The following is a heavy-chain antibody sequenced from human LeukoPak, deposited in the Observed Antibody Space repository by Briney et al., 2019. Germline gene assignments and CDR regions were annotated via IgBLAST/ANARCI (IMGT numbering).Heavy chain of an antibody. CDR2: INPNTGGT. CDR3: ARRGITIFGVVPSYGMDV. J-gene: IGHJ6*02. V-gene: IGHV1-2*02. D-gene: IGHD3-3*01. CDR1: GYTFTGYY. Sequence: ASVKVSCKASGYTFTGYYIHWVRQAPGQGLEWMGWINPNTGGTNYAQRFQGRVTMTRDTSISTAYMELSSLRSEDTAVYYCARRGITIFGVVPSYGMDVWGQGTTVTVSS.